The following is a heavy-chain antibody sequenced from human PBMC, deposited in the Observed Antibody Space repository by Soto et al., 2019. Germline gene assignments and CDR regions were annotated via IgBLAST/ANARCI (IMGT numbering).Heavy chain of an antibody. J-gene: IGHJ1*01. Sequence: TPSPPLTFSCCSLHRGGYFLRWVRPHPGKGLEWIGYIYYCGSTYYNPSLKSRVTISVDTSKNQFCLKLSSVTAAYTAVYYCAIYDSSGSRGFQHWGQGTLVTVSS. CDR1: CCSLHRGGYF. CDR2: IYYCGST. V-gene: IGHV4-31*03. D-gene: IGHD3-22*01. CDR3: AIYDSSGSRGFQH.